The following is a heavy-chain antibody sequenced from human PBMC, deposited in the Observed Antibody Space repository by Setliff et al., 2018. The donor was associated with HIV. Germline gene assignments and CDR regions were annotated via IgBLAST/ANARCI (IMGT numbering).Heavy chain of an antibody. D-gene: IGHD6-19*01. Sequence: PSETLSLTCAVSGASINTTTWWSWVRQPPGKGLEWIGEIYHRGSTNYNPSLKSRVTISIDKSNNQFSLRLNSVTAADTAVYYCARGVYSSGWYLLTRLDPWGQGVLVTVSS. J-gene: IGHJ5*02. V-gene: IGHV4-4*02. CDR2: IYHRGST. CDR1: GASINTTTW. CDR3: ARGVYSSGWYLLTRLDP.